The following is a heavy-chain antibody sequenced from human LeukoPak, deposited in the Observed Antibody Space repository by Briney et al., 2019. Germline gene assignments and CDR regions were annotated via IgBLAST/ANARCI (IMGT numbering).Heavy chain of an antibody. Sequence: SVKVSCKASGGTFSSYTISWVRQAPGQGLEWMGRIIPIPGIANYAQKFQGRVTITADKSTSTAYMELSSLRSEDTAVYYCARDLPIAAAVNWGQGTLVTVSS. J-gene: IGHJ4*02. CDR1: GGTFSSYT. CDR2: IIPIPGIA. CDR3: ARDLPIAAAVN. V-gene: IGHV1-69*04. D-gene: IGHD6-13*01.